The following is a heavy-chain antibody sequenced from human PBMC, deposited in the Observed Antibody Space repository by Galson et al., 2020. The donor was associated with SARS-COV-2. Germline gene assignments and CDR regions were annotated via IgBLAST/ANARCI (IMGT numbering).Heavy chain of an antibody. CDR2: KSYAGSNK. CDR3: ATEEFYSGKDYYYGMDV. CDR1: GFTLRSYG. J-gene: IGHJ6*02. D-gene: IGHD1-26*01. V-gene: IGHV3-30*03. Sequence: TGGSLRLSCAASGFTLRSYGMHWARKAPGKGLEGVAIKSYAGSNKSYADSLKGRSTIPRDNSKNTLYLQMNSLRAEDTAVYYCATEEFYSGKDYYYGMDVWGQGTTVTVSS.